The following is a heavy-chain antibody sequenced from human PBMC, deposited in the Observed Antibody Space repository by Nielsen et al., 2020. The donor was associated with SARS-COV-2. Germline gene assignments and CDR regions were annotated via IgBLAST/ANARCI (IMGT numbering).Heavy chain of an antibody. CDR1: GFIFGNYR. Sequence: GESLKISCAASGFIFGNYRMHWVRQAPGQGLVWVSHINPDESKTTYADSVKGRFTISRDNAKNTLYLQMNSLRAEDTAVYYCARLWDDGYYFDTGPYDYWGQGTLVTVSS. CDR2: INPDESKT. V-gene: IGHV3-74*03. D-gene: IGHD3-22*01. J-gene: IGHJ4*02. CDR3: ARLWDDGYYFDTGPYDY.